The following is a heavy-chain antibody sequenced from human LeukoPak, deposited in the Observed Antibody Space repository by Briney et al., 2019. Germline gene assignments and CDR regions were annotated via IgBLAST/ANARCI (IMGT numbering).Heavy chain of an antibody. D-gene: IGHD3-9*01. J-gene: IGHJ5*01. CDR2: ISDSGGST. Sequence: GGSLRLSCAASGFTFTTYQMNWVRQAPGKGLEWVSGISDSGGSTYYADSVKGRFTISRDSSKNTLYLQMNSLRAEDTAVYYCAKGYYDILTGFDSWGQGTLVTVSS. CDR1: GFTFTTYQ. CDR3: AKGYYDILTGFDS. V-gene: IGHV3-23*01.